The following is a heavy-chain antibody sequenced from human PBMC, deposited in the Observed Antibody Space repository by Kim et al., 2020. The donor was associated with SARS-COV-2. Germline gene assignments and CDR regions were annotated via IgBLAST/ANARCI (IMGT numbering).Heavy chain of an antibody. CDR3: GRGYGDFGYYIAN. Sequence: GGSLRLSCAASGFSFSNYWMHWVRQAPGKGLVWVSCIRGDGSSTSYADSVKGRFTISRDNAKNTLYLQMNSLRAEETAIYYCGRGYGDFGYYIANWGQGTLVTVSS. D-gene: IGHD4-17*01. V-gene: IGHV3-74*01. J-gene: IGHJ4*02. CDR1: GFSFSNYW. CDR2: IRGDGSST.